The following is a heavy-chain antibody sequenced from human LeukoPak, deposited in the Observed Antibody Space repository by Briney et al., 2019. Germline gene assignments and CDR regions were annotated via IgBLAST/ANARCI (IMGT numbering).Heavy chain of an antibody. CDR3: ARGAMVRGVRGDY. V-gene: IGHV4-34*01. CDR2: INHSGST. CDR1: GGSFSGYY. J-gene: IGHJ4*02. Sequence: SETLSLTCAVYGGSFSGYYWSWIRQPPGKGLEWIGEINHSGSTNYNPSLKSRVTISVDTSKNQFSLKLSSVTAADTAVYYCARGAMVRGVRGDYWGQGTLVTVPS. D-gene: IGHD3-10*01.